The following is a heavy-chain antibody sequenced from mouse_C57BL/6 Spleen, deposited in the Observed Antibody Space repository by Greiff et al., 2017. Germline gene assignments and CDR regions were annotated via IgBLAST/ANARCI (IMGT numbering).Heavy chain of an antibody. Sequence: QVQLQQPGTELVKPGASVKLSCKASGYTFTSYWMHWVKQRPGQGLEWIGNINPSYGGTKYNVKFKGKATLTADISSSTAYLQLSSLTSEDSAVYYCARSGNYCAMDVWGQGTSVTVSS. CDR2: INPSYGGT. CDR1: GYTFTSYW. V-gene: IGHV1-53*01. D-gene: IGHD2-1*01. J-gene: IGHJ4*01. CDR3: ARSGNYCAMDV.